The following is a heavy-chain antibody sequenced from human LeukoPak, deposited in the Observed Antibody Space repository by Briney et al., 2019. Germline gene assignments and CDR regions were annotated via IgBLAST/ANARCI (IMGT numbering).Heavy chain of an antibody. CDR2: IWYDGSNK. D-gene: IGHD6-19*01. V-gene: IGHV3-33*03. J-gene: IGHJ4*02. CDR1: GFTFSSYG. CDR3: SGRSGFSSIY. Sequence: GGSLRLSCAASGFTFSSYGMHWVRQAPGKGLEWAAVIWYDGSNKYYADSVKGRFTISRDNAKNLVYLQINSLRTEDTAVYYCSGRSGFSSIYWGQGTLVKVSS.